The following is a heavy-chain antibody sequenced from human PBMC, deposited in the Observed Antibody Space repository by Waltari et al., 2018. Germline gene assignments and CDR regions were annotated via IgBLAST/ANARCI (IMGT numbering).Heavy chain of an antibody. D-gene: IGHD3-9*01. CDR2: IYYSGNT. CDR3: ARGRLRDFDVDYQFYYAMDV. CDR1: GGSINNYY. Sequence: QVQLQESGPGLVKPSKTLSLTCTVSGGSINNYYWSWIPRPPGKGREWIGFIYYSGNTNYSPSLRSRVTISIDTSKSQFSLKLTSVTAADTAVYYCARGRLRDFDVDYQFYYAMDVWGQGTTVAVSS. J-gene: IGHJ6*02. V-gene: IGHV4-59*13.